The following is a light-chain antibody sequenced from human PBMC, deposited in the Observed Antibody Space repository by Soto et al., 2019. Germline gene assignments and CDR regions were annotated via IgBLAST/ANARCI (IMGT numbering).Light chain of an antibody. CDR3: SSYSAYSTLWV. V-gene: IGLV2-14*01. CDR2: QVT. CDR1: ASDIGNYNW. J-gene: IGLJ3*02. Sequence: QSALTQPASVSGSPGQSITISCTGTASDIGNYNWVSWYQQHPGKAPKVLIYQVTSRPSGVSNRFSGSKSGNTASLTISGRQAEDDAQYYCSSYSAYSTLWVFGGGTQLTVL.